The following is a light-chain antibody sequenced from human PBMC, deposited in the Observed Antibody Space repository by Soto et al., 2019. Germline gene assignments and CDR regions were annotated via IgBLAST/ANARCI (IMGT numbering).Light chain of an antibody. J-gene: IGKJ3*01. Sequence: EIVLTQSPGTLSLSPGERATLSCRASQSVSNNFLAWYQQKPGQAPRLLIFGTSSRATGIPDRFSGSGSGTDFTLTISRLEPEDFAVYFCQQYGSSPEFTFGPGTKVDIE. CDR1: QSVSNNF. CDR2: GTS. V-gene: IGKV3-20*01. CDR3: QQYGSSPEFT.